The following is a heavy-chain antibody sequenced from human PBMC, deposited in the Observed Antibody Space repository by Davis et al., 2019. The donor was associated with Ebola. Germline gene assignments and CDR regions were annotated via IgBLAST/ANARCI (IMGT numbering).Heavy chain of an antibody. D-gene: IGHD1-7*01. Sequence: ESLKISCTASGFTFGDYAMSWIRQPPGKGLEWIGEINHSGSTNYNPSLKSRVTISVDTSKNQFSLQLNSVTPEDTAVYYCARDKGGTTPLDYWGQGTLVTVSS. CDR3: ARDKGGTTPLDY. CDR2: INHSGST. V-gene: IGHV4-34*01. J-gene: IGHJ4*02. CDR1: GFTFGDYA.